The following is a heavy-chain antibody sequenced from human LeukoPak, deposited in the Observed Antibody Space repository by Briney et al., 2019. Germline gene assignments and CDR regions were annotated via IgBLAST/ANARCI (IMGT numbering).Heavy chain of an antibody. Sequence: ASVKVSCKASGYTFTHYSIHWLRQAPGQRLEWMGWINAGNGNTKYSQKFQGRVTITRDTSASTAYMELSSLRSEDTAVYYCASPYCSSTSCYTQYYYGMDVWGQGTTVTVSS. CDR3: ASPYCSSTSCYTQYYYGMDV. CDR2: INAGNGNT. V-gene: IGHV1-3*01. CDR1: GYTFTHYS. D-gene: IGHD2-2*02. J-gene: IGHJ6*02.